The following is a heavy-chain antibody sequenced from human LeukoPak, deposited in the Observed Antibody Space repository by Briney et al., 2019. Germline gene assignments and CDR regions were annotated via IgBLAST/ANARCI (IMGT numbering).Heavy chain of an antibody. CDR2: INPNSGGT. CDR1: GYTFTGYY. J-gene: IGHJ5*02. D-gene: IGHD1-20*01. V-gene: IGHV1-2*02. CDR3: ARERERPNWNHRRSNWFDP. Sequence: ASVKVSCKASGYTFTGYYMHWVRPAPGQGLEWMGWINPNSGGTNYAQKFQGRVTMTRDTSISTAYMELSRLRSDDTAVYYCARERERPNWNHRRSNWFDPWGQGTLVTVSS.